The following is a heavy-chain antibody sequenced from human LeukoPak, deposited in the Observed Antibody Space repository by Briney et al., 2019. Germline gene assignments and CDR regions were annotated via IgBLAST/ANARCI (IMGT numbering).Heavy chain of an antibody. CDR2: INHSGST. CDR1: GGSFSGYY. CDR3: ARNEFPTGWFDP. D-gene: IGHD1-1*01. J-gene: IGHJ5*02. Sequence: SETLSLTCAVYGGSFSGYYWSWIRQPPGKGLEWIGEINHSGSTNYNPSLKSRVTIPVDTSKNQFSLKLSSVTAADTAVYYCARNEFPTGWFDPWGQGTLVTVSS. V-gene: IGHV4-34*01.